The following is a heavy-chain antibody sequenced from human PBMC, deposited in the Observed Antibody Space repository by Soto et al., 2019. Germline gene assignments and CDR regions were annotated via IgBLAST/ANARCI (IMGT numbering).Heavy chain of an antibody. V-gene: IGHV4-4*02. D-gene: IGHD1-26*01. Sequence: SETLSLTCAVSGAYVSSTKWWSWVRQSPGKGLEWIGEIHHSETTNYNPSLKSRVTISIDKSKNQFSLKLSSVTAADTAVYYCASHSGSSPEGRYYYGMDVWGQGTTVTVSS. J-gene: IGHJ6*02. CDR3: ASHSGSSPEGRYYYGMDV. CDR1: GAYVSSTKW. CDR2: IHHSETT.